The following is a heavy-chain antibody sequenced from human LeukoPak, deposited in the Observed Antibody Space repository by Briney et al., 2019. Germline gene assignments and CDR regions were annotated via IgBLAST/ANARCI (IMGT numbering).Heavy chain of an antibody. V-gene: IGHV4-34*01. D-gene: IGHD3-22*01. J-gene: IGHJ5*02. Sequence: SETLSLTCAVYGGSFSGYYWSWIRQPPGKGLEWIGEINHSGSTNYNPSPKSRVTISVDTSKNQFSLKLSSVTAADTAVYYCARKQYYYDSSGYYRNYNWFDPWGQGTLVTVSS. CDR2: INHSGST. CDR3: ARKQYYYDSSGYYRNYNWFDP. CDR1: GGSFSGYY.